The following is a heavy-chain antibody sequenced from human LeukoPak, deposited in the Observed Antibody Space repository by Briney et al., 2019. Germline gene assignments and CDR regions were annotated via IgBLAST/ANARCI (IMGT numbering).Heavy chain of an antibody. CDR2: ISWNSGSI. V-gene: IGHV3-9*01. D-gene: IGHD6-19*01. J-gene: IGHJ4*02. CDR3: AKDIRIAVAGTFDY. Sequence: PGRSLRLSWAASGFTFDDYAMHWVRHAPGKGLEWVSGISWNSGSIVYADSVKGRFTISRDNAKNSLYLQMNSLRAEDTALYYCAKDIRIAVAGTFDYWGQGTLVTVSS. CDR1: GFTFDDYA.